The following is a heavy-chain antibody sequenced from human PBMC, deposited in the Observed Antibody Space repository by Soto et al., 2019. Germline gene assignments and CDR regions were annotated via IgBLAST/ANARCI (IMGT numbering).Heavy chain of an antibody. D-gene: IGHD5-12*01. CDR1: GFTFSSYG. Sequence: GGSLRLSCAASGFTFSSYGMHWVRQAPGKGLEWVAVIWYDGSNKYYADSVKGRFTISRDNSKNTLYLQMNSLRAEDTAVYYCARDRIESHLGEYSGYDFGQGYWGQGTLVTVSS. V-gene: IGHV3-33*01. CDR2: IWYDGSNK. CDR3: ARDRIESHLGEYSGYDFGQGY. J-gene: IGHJ4*02.